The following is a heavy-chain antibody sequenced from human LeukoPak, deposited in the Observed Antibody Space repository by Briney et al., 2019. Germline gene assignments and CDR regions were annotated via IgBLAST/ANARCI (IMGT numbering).Heavy chain of an antibody. J-gene: IGHJ6*02. CDR1: GFTFSNYG. V-gene: IGHV3-30*18. D-gene: IGHD6-19*01. CDR2: ISYDGSNK. Sequence: GRSLILSCAASGFTFSNYGMHWVRQAPGKGLEWVAVISYDGSNKYYADSVKGRFTISRDNSKNTLYLQMNSLRAEDTAVYYCAKGAVAWGYYGMDVWGQGTTLTVSS. CDR3: AKGAVAWGYYGMDV.